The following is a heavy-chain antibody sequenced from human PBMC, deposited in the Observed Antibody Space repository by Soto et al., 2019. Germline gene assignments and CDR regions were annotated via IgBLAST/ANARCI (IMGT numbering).Heavy chain of an antibody. CDR1: GGSISSGGYY. D-gene: IGHD3-10*01. CDR2: IYYSGST. J-gene: IGHJ5*02. Sequence: SETLSLTCTVSGGSISSGGYYWSWIRQHPGKGLEWIGYIYYSGSTYYNPSLKSRVTISVDTSKNQFSLKLSSVTAADTAVYYCARSLTMVRGVVGIDPCCQGTLVTVSS. V-gene: IGHV4-31*03. CDR3: ARSLTMVRGVVGIDP.